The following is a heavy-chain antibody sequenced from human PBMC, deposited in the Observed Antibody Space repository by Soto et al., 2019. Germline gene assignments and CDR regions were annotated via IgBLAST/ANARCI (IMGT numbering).Heavy chain of an antibody. CDR3: ARHGYNYGGGYFDY. D-gene: IGHD5-18*01. Sequence: GGSLRLSCAASGFTFSSYAMSWVRQAPGKGLEWASVIYSGGSTYYADSVKGRFTISRDNSKNTLYLQMNSLRAEDTAVYYCARHGYNYGGGYFDYWGQGTLVTVSS. CDR1: GFTFSSYA. V-gene: IGHV3-66*04. CDR2: IYSGGST. J-gene: IGHJ4*02.